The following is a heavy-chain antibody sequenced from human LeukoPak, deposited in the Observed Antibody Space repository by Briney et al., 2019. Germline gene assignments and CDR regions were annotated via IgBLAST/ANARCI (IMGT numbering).Heavy chain of an antibody. CDR3: TTTTRGWYGVGDY. V-gene: IGHV4-59*05. CDR1: GDSISSYY. CDR2: FYYSGST. D-gene: IGHD6-19*01. Sequence: SETLSLTCTVSGDSISSYYWSWIRQAPGKGLEWIGSFYYSGSTYYNASLKSRVTISVDTSKSQFSLKLNSVTATDTAVYYCTTTTRGWYGVGDYWGQGTLVTVSS. J-gene: IGHJ4*02.